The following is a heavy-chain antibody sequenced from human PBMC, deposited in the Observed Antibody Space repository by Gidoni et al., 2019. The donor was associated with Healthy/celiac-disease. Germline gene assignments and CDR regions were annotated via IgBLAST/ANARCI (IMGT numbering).Heavy chain of an antibody. CDR1: GFTFSSYS. CDR2: ISSRSSYI. CDR3: ARERELCDY. J-gene: IGHJ4*02. D-gene: IGHD3-16*01. V-gene: IGHV3-21*01. Sequence: EVQLVESGGGLVKPGGSLRLSCAASGFTFSSYSMNWVRQAPGKGLEWVSSISSRSSYIYYADSVKGRFTISRDNAKNSLYLQMNSLRAEDTAVYYCARERELCDYWGQGTLVTVSS.